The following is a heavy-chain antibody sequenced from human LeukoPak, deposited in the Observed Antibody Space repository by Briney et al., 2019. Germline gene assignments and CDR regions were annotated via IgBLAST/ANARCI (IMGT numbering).Heavy chain of an antibody. CDR3: AIHSSSWYYFDY. V-gene: IGHV4-30-4*08. J-gene: IGHJ4*02. D-gene: IGHD6-13*01. CDR1: GDSVSNGDYY. Sequence: SQTLSLTCTVSGDSVSNGDYYWTWIRQHPGKGLEWIGYIYYSGSTYYNPSLKSRVTISVDTSKNQFSLKLSSVTAADTAVYYCAIHSSSWYYFDYWGQGTLVTVSS. CDR2: IYYSGST.